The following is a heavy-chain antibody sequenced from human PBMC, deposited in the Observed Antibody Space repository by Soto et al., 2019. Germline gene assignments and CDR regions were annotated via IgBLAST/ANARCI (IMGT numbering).Heavy chain of an antibody. Sequence: GASVKVSCKVSGYTLTELSMHWVRQAPGKGLEWMGGFDPEDGETIYAQKFQGRVTMTEDTSTDTAYMELSSLRSEDTAVYYCATSSWDVEVGAQPHYGMDVWGQGTTVTVSS. V-gene: IGHV1-24*01. CDR2: FDPEDGET. CDR1: GYTLTELS. D-gene: IGHD6-13*01. J-gene: IGHJ6*02. CDR3: ATSSWDVEVGAQPHYGMDV.